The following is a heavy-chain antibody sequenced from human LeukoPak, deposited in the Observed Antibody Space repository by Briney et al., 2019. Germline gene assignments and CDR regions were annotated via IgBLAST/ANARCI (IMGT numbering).Heavy chain of an antibody. CDR2: IYHSGST. V-gene: IGHV4-38-2*02. CDR1: GYSISSGYY. D-gene: IGHD2-2*01. CDR3: ARDQHYFDY. J-gene: IGHJ4*02. Sequence: SETLSLTCAVSGYSISSGYYWGWIRPPPGKGLEWIGSIYHSGSTYYNPSLKSRVTISVDTSKNQFSLKLSAVTAADTAVYYCARDQHYFDYWGQGTLVTVSS.